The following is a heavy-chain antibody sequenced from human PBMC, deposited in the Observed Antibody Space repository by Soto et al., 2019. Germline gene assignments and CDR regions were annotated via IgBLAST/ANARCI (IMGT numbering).Heavy chain of an antibody. Sequence: GGSLRLSCAASGFTFSSYAMSWVRQAPGKGLEWVSAISGSGGSTYYADSVKGRFTISRDNSKNTLYLQMNSLRAEDTAVYYCAKSPTKSIAVAGIGGYWGQGTLVTVSS. D-gene: IGHD6-19*01. J-gene: IGHJ4*02. V-gene: IGHV3-23*01. CDR1: GFTFSSYA. CDR2: ISGSGGST. CDR3: AKSPTKSIAVAGIGGY.